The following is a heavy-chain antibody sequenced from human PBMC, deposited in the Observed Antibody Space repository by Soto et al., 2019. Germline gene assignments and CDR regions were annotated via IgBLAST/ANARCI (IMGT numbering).Heavy chain of an antibody. CDR2: ISFDGNNK. J-gene: IGHJ4*02. D-gene: IGHD1-20*01. V-gene: IGHV3-30*18. Sequence: GASLRLSCAASGFTFNTYDMHWVRQAPGKGLEWVARISFDGNNKYYADSVKGRFTISRDNTKNTLYLQMSGLRADDTAVYSCAKTPRLYNWNRYYFDHWGQGTQVTVSS. CDR1: GFTFNTYD. CDR3: AKTPRLYNWNRYYFDH.